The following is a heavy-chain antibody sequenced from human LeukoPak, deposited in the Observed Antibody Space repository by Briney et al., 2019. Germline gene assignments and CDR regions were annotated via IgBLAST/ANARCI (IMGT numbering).Heavy chain of an antibody. J-gene: IGHJ4*02. V-gene: IGHV3-23*01. CDR1: GFTFSSYG. CDR2: ISGSGGST. CDR3: AKARMIVVVTAHDY. Sequence: PGGSLRLSCAASGFTFSSYGMSWVRQAPGKGLEWASAISGSGGSTYYADSVKGRFTISRDNSKNTLYLQMNSLRAEDTAVYYCAKARMIVVVTAHDYWGQGTLVTVSS. D-gene: IGHD3-22*01.